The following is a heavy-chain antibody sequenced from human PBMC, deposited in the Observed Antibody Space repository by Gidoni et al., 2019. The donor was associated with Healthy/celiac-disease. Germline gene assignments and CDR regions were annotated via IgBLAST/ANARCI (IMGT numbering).Heavy chain of an antibody. J-gene: IGHJ5*02. D-gene: IGHD3-10*01. CDR1: GFPLSTSGMC. Sequence: QVTLRESGHALVKPTQTLTLTCTFSGFPLSTSGMCVSWFRQPPGKALEWLALIEWDDDKYYSTSLKTRLTISKDTSKNQVVLTMTNMDPVDTATYYCARGITMVRGVIFRSNWFDPWGQGTLVTVSS. V-gene: IGHV2-70*01. CDR3: ARGITMVRGVIFRSNWFDP. CDR2: IEWDDDK.